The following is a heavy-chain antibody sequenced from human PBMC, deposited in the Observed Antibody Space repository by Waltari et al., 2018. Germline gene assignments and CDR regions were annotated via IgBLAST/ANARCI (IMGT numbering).Heavy chain of an antibody. Sequence: EVQLVESGGGLVQPGGSLRLSCAASGFTFSSYEMTWFRQAPGKGLEWVSYISSSGSTIYYADSVKGRFTISRDNAKNSLYLQMNSLRAEDTAVYYCVGGFGYYGMDVWGQGTTVTVSS. CDR1: GFTFSSYE. CDR2: ISSSGSTI. D-gene: IGHD3-10*01. CDR3: VGGFGYYGMDV. J-gene: IGHJ6*02. V-gene: IGHV3-48*03.